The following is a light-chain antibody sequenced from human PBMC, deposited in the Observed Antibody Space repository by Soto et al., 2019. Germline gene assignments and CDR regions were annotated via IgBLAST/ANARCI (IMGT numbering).Light chain of an antibody. CDR3: QQLNSYPLT. CDR2: GAS. CDR1: KAIGSS. V-gene: IGKV1-9*01. J-gene: IGKJ4*01. Sequence: IQFTQSPSSRSASVGDGVTIPCRPSKAIGSSFAWYQQKPGKVPEVLIYGASTLQNGVPSRVSGSGSGTDFTLTISSIQSEDFATYYRQQLNSYPLTLGGGTKVDIK.